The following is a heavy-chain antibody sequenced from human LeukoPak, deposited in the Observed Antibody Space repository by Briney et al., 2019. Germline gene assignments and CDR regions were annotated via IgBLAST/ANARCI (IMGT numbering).Heavy chain of an antibody. D-gene: IGHD3-10*01. V-gene: IGHV1-18*01. CDR3: ARKGGLGTYGIFDY. Sequence: ASVKVSCKTAGYTFTSYGINWVRQAPGQGLEWMGWISAYNGNTNYAQKVQGRVTMTTDTSTSTAYMELSSLRSEDTAVYYCARKGGLGTYGIFDYWGQGTLVTVSS. J-gene: IGHJ4*02. CDR2: ISAYNGNT. CDR1: GYTFTSYG.